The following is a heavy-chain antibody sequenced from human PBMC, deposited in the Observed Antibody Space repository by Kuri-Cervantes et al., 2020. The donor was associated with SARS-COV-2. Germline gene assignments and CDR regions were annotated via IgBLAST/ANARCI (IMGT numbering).Heavy chain of an antibody. CDR3: ARGGDNNWFDP. V-gene: IGHV3-30-3*01. J-gene: IGHJ5*02. Sequence: GESLKISCAASGFTFSSYAMHWVRQAPGKGLEWVAVISYDGSNKYYADSVKGRFTISRDNSKNTLYLQMNSLRAEDTAVYYCARGGDNNWFDPWGQGTLVTVSS. D-gene: IGHD3-16*01. CDR1: GFTFSSYA. CDR2: ISYDGSNK.